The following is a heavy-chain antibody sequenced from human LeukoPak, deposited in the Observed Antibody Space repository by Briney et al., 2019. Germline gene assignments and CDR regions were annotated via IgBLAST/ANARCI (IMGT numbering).Heavy chain of an antibody. V-gene: IGHV4-30-4*01. CDR1: GGSISSGDYY. CDR3: ARHGIPANWFDP. J-gene: IGHJ5*02. D-gene: IGHD1-1*01. CDR2: IYYSGST. Sequence: SQTLSLTCTVSGGSISSGDYYWSWIRQPPGKGLEWIGYIYYSGSTYYNPSLKSRVTISVDTSKNQFSLKLSSVTAADTAVYYCARHGIPANWFDPWGQGTLVTVSS.